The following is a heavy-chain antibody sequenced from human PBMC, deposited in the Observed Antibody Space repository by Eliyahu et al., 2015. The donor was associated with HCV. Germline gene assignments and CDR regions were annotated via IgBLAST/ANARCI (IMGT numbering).Heavy chain of an antibody. V-gene: IGHV4-59*01. J-gene: IGHJ5*02. CDR1: GGSISSYY. D-gene: IGHD3-9*01. CDR3: ARTQRGSFYDILTGGTWFDP. Sequence: QVQLQESGPGLVKPSETLSLTCTVSGGSISSYYWSWXRQPPGKGLEWIGYIYSPGNTNYNPSLKSRVTISVHTSKNQFSLKLSSVTAADTAVYYCARTQRGSFYDILTGGTWFDPWGQGTLVTVSS. CDR2: IYSPGNT.